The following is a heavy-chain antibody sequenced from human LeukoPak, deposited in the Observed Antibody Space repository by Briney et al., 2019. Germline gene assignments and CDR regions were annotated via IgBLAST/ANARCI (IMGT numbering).Heavy chain of an antibody. CDR1: GGTFSIYA. CDR3: DYSVIVPAASSYSYGMDV. D-gene: IGHD2-2*01. CDR2: IIPILVIA. J-gene: IGHJ6*02. Sequence: SVNVSCKASGGTFSIYAISWVRRAPGQGLEWRGRIIPILVIANCAQKFQGRVTITADKSTSTAYMELSRLRSEDTAVYATDYSVIVPAASSYSYGMDVWGQGTTVTVSS. V-gene: IGHV1-69*04.